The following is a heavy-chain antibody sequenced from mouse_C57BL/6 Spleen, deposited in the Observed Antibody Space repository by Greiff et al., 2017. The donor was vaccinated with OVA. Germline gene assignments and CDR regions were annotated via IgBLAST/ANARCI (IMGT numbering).Heavy chain of an antibody. CDR1: GYTFTSYW. Sequence: QVQLQQPGAELVRPGSSVKLSCKASGYTFTSYWMHWVKQRPIQGLEWIGNIDPSDSETHYNQKFKDKATLTVYTSSSTAYMQLSILTSEDSAVYYCARITTVGAVDVWGTGTTVTVSS. D-gene: IGHD1-1*01. J-gene: IGHJ1*03. CDR3: ARITTVGAVDV. V-gene: IGHV1-52*01. CDR2: IDPSDSET.